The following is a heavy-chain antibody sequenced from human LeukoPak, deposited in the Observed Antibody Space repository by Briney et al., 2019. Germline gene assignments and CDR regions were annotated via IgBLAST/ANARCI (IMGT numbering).Heavy chain of an antibody. CDR3: ARSLIGSDDY. CDR2: VNPDGSAT. D-gene: IGHD1-20*01. Sequence: GGSLRLSCAASGFTFRNSWMHWVRRGPGKGLVWVSRVNPDGSATTYADSVKGRFTISRDNAKNTLYLQMNSLRAEDTAVYYCARSLIGSDDYWGQGSLVTVSS. CDR1: GFTFRNSW. J-gene: IGHJ4*02. V-gene: IGHV3-74*01.